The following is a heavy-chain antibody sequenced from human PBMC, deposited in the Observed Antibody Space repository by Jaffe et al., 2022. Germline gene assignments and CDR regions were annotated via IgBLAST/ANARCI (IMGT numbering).Heavy chain of an antibody. CDR3: VRDGYPYNYDY. D-gene: IGHD2-15*01. CDR2: ISGNGAYT. CDR1: GFTFSSYG. Sequence: EVQLVESGGGLVQPGGSLRLSCVAFGFTFSSYGIHWVRQAPGKGLEYVSDISGNGAYTHYANSVKGRFTISRDTSKNTVYLQMDSLRAEDTAVYYCVRDGYPYNYDYWGQGTLVTVSS. J-gene: IGHJ4*02. V-gene: IGHV3-64*01.